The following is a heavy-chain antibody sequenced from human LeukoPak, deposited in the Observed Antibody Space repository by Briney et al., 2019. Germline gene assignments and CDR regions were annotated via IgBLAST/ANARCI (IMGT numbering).Heavy chain of an antibody. CDR2: INWNGGST. CDR1: GFTFDDYG. CDR3: AKGTNRYSSGWYHY. V-gene: IGHV3-20*04. D-gene: IGHD6-19*01. J-gene: IGHJ4*02. Sequence: GGSLRLSCAASGFTFDDYGMSWVRQAPGKGLEWVSGINWNGGSTGYADSVKGRFTISRDNSKNSLYLQMNSLRAEDTALYYCAKGTNRYSSGWYHYWGQGTLVTVSS.